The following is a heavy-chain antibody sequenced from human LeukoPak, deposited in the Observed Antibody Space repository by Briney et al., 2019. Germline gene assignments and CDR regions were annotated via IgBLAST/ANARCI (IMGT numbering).Heavy chain of an antibody. Sequence: PGGSLRLSCAASGFTVSSYYMNWVRQAPGKELEWVSVIYTGGGRYYADSVRGRFTVSRDNAKNSLYLQMNSLRAEDTAVYFCARSITMFRGLTDYWGQGTLVTVSS. CDR3: ARSITMFRGLTDY. CDR1: GFTVSSYY. V-gene: IGHV3-53*01. D-gene: IGHD3-10*01. CDR2: IYTGGGR. J-gene: IGHJ4*02.